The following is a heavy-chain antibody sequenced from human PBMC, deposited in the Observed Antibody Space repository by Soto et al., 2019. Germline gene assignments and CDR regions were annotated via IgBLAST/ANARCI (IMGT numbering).Heavy chain of an antibody. CDR1: GFTFSSYG. CDR2: ISYDGSNK. CDR3: AKDLYGYSYGEYFQY. D-gene: IGHD5-18*01. V-gene: IGHV3-30*18. J-gene: IGHJ1*01. Sequence: GGSLRLSCAASGFTFSSYGMHWVRQAPGKGLEWVAVISYDGSNKYYADSVKGRFTISRDNSKNTLYLQMNSLRAEDTAVYYCAKDLYGYSYGEYFQYWGQGTLVTVSS.